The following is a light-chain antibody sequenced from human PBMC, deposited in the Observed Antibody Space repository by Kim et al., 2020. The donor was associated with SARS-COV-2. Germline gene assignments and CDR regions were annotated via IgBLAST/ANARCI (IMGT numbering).Light chain of an antibody. V-gene: IGLV1-40*01. CDR1: SSNIGAGFD. CDR3: QSYDSSLRV. CDR2: GDN. Sequence: PGQRVTISCTGSSSNIGAGFDVHWYQQLPGTAPKLLIYGDNNRPSGVPDRFSGSTSGTSASLAITGLQAEDEADYYCQSYDSSLRVFGTGTKVTVL. J-gene: IGLJ1*01.